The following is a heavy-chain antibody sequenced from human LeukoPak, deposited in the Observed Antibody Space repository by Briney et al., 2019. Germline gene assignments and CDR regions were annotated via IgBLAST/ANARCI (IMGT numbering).Heavy chain of an antibody. Sequence: GGSLRLSCAASGFTFSSYRMSWVRQAPGKGLEWVANIKQDGSEKYYADSVKGRFTISRDKSKNTLYLQMNSLRAEDTAVYYCAREGYSSLDYFDYWGQGTLVTVSS. J-gene: IGHJ4*02. CDR3: AREGYSSLDYFDY. CDR1: GFTFSSYR. V-gene: IGHV3-7*01. D-gene: IGHD6-13*01. CDR2: IKQDGSEK.